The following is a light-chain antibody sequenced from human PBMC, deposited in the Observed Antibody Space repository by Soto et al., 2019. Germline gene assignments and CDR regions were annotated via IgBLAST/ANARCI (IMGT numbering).Light chain of an antibody. J-gene: IGKJ1*01. CDR3: QQYGSSPPT. CDR2: GAS. CDR1: QSVSSSY. Sequence: EIVLTPSPGTLSLSPGERATLSCRASQSVSSSYLAWYQQHPGQAPRLLIYGASSRATGIPDRFSGSGSGTDFTLTISRLEPEDFAVYYCQQYGSSPPTFGQGTKVEIK. V-gene: IGKV3-20*01.